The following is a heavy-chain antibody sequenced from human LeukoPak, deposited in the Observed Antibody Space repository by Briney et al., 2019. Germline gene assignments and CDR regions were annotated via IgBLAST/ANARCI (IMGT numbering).Heavy chain of an antibody. V-gene: IGHV4-59*12. CDR3: ARDLTSWGDNWFDP. D-gene: IGHD2-2*01. CDR2: IYYSGTT. Sequence: SETLSLTCTVSGGSLSGYYWGWIRQPPGKGLEWIGYIYYSGTTNYNPSLKSRVTMTVDTSKNQFSLKLSSVTAADTAVYYCARDLTSWGDNWFDPWGQGTLVTVSS. J-gene: IGHJ5*02. CDR1: GGSLSGYY.